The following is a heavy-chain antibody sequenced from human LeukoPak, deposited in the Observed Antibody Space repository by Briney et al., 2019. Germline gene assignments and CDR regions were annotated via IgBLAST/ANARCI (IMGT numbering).Heavy chain of an antibody. CDR2: INHSGST. D-gene: IGHD3-16*02. CDR3: ARAGLYDYVWGSYRPYPGGVDY. V-gene: IGHV4-34*01. Sequence: SEPLSLTCAVYGGSFSGYYWSWIRQPPGKGLEWIGEINHSGSTNYNPSLKSRVTISVDTSKNQFSLKLSSVTAADTAVYYCARAGLYDYVWGSYRPYPGGVDYWGQGTLVTVSS. J-gene: IGHJ4*02. CDR1: GGSFSGYY.